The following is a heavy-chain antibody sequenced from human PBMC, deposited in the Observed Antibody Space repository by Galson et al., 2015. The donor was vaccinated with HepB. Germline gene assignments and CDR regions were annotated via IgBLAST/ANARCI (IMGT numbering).Heavy chain of an antibody. CDR1: GFTFSDYY. J-gene: IGHJ6*03. Sequence: SLRLSCAASGFTFSDYYMSWIRQAPGKGLEWVSYISSSGSTIYYADSVKGRFTISRDNAKNSLYLQMNSLRAEDTAVYYCARDSTMVRGVSYGYYYYYMDVWGKGTTVTVSS. CDR2: ISSSGSTI. CDR3: ARDSTMVRGVSYGYYYYYMDV. V-gene: IGHV3-11*01. D-gene: IGHD3-10*01.